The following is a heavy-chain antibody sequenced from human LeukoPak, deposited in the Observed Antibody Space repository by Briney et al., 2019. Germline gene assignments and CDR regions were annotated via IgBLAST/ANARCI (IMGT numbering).Heavy chain of an antibody. D-gene: IGHD2/OR15-2a*01. V-gene: IGHV3-48*01. CDR1: GFTFNAFG. J-gene: IGHJ6*02. Sequence: PGGSLRLSCAASGFTFNAFGMNWVRQAPGKGLQWVSYIGTTSGAIYYADSVKGRFTISRDSAKNSLYLQMNSLRAEDTAVYYCAREVVIVPDYYYYGLDVWGQGTTVTVSS. CDR2: IGTTSGAI. CDR3: AREVVIVPDYYYYGLDV.